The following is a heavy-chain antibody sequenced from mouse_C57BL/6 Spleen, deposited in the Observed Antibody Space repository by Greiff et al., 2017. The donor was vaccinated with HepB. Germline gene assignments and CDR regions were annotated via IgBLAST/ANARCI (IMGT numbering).Heavy chain of an antibody. Sequence: DVKLVESGGGLVKPGGSLKLSCAASGFTFSSYAMSWVRQTPEKRLEWVATISDGGSYTYYPDNVKGRFTISRDNAKNNLYLQMSHLKSEDTAMYYCARDETYYSNPSYWYFDVWGTGTTVTVSS. CDR3: ARDETYYSNPSYWYFDV. CDR2: ISDGGSYT. D-gene: IGHD2-5*01. V-gene: IGHV5-4*01. J-gene: IGHJ1*03. CDR1: GFTFSSYA.